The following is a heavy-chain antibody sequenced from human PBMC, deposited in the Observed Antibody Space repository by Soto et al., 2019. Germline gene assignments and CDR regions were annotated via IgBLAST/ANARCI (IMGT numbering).Heavy chain of an antibody. J-gene: IGHJ4*02. CDR2: IGPKNGDS. V-gene: IGHV1-2*02. CDR1: GYTFTGHY. Sequence: QVQLVQSGAEVKESGASVKVSCKASGYTFTGHYIHWVRQAPGQGFEWVGEIGPKNGDSRFAQKFQGRFSMTKDSSITTVYMELSNLSPDDTAVYYCGRGRSGEIGIFHWGQGTLVTVHS. CDR3: GRGRSGEIGIFH. D-gene: IGHD3-3*02.